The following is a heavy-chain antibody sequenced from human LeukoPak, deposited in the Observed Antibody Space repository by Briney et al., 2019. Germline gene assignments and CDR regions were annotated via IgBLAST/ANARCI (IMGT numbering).Heavy chain of an antibody. CDR2: ISYGGSNK. CDR3: ARTQTTVTTSGGFDI. Sequence: GRSLRLSCAASGFTFSSYAMHWVRQAPGKGLEWVAVISYGGSNKYYADSVKGRFTISRDNSKNTLYLQMNSLRAEDTAVFHCARTQTTVTTSGGFDIWGQGTMVTVSS. D-gene: IGHD4-17*01. V-gene: IGHV3-30-3*01. J-gene: IGHJ3*02. CDR1: GFTFSSYA.